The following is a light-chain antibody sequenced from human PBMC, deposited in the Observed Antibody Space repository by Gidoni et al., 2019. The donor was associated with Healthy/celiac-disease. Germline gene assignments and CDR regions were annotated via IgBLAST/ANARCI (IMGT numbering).Light chain of an antibody. CDR3: QHYGNSPRT. J-gene: IGKJ1*01. CDR1: QSVSSSY. V-gene: IGKV3-20*01. Sequence: IVLTQSPGTLSLSPGERATLACRASQSVSSSYLAWYQQKPGQAPRLLIYGASSRATGIPDRFRGSGSGTDFTLTISRLEPEDFAVYYCQHYGNSPRTFGQGTKVEIK. CDR2: GAS.